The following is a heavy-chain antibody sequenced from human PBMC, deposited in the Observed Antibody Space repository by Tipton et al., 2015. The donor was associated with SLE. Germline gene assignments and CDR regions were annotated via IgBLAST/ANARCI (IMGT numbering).Heavy chain of an antibody. J-gene: IGHJ6*02. CDR1: GFTFSSYG. CDR2: IKQDGSEK. V-gene: IGHV3-7*03. D-gene: IGHD3/OR15-3a*01. Sequence: SGFTFSSYGMHWVRQAPGKGLEWVANIKQDGSEKYYVDSVKGRFTISRDNAKNSLYLQMNSLRAEDTAVYYCAREGGWTFGIDVWGQGTTVTVSS. CDR3: AREGGWTFGIDV.